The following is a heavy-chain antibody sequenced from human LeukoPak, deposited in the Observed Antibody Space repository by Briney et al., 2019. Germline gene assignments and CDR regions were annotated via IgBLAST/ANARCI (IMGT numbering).Heavy chain of an antibody. CDR2: ISGSGGST. CDR3: AKDRGYSGYDAFDY. CDR1: GFTFSSYA. Sequence: GGSLRLSCAASGFTFSSYAMSWVRQAPGKGLEWVSVISGSGGSTYYADSVKGRFTISRDNSKNTLYVQMNSLRAEDTAVYYCAKDRGYSGYDAFDYWGQGTLVTVSS. J-gene: IGHJ4*02. V-gene: IGHV3-23*01. D-gene: IGHD5-12*01.